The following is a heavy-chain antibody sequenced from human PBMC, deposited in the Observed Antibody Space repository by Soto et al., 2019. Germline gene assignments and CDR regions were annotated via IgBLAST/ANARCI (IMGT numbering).Heavy chain of an antibody. V-gene: IGHV4-4*02. CDR2: IYRTGST. Sequence: PSETLSLTCAVSGGSFTSNNWWTWVRQPPGQGLEWIGEIYRTGSTNYNPSLKSRVTISLDRSENQFSLKVTSLTAADTAVYYCASRDPGTSVDYWGQGTLVTVSS. D-gene: IGHD1-7*01. CDR1: GGSFTSNNW. CDR3: ASRDPGTSVDY. J-gene: IGHJ4*02.